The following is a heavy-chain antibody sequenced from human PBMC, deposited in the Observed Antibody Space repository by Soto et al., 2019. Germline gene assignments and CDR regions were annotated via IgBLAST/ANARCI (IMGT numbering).Heavy chain of an antibody. J-gene: IGHJ4*02. CDR2: NYYSGST. CDR1: GGSISSYY. D-gene: IGHD4-17*01. Sequence: PSETLSLTCTVSGGSISSYYWSWIRQPPGKGLEWIGYNYYSGSTNYNPSLKSRVTISVDTSKNQFSLKLSSVTAADTAVYYCARRGDGVFDYWGQGTLITVSS. CDR3: ARRGDGVFDY. V-gene: IGHV4-59*08.